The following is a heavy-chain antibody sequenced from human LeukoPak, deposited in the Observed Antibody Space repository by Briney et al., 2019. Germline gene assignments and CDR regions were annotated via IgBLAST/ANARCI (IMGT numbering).Heavy chain of an antibody. CDR2: IWYDGSNK. CDR1: GFTFSSYG. J-gene: IGHJ4*02. D-gene: IGHD3-3*01. V-gene: IGHV3-33*03. Sequence: PGGSLRLSCAASGFTFSSYGMHWVRQAPGKGLEWVAVIWYDGSNKYYADSVKGRFTISRDNAKNTLYLQMNSLRAEDTAVYYCAKGRDFWEQPFDYWGQGTLVTVSS. CDR3: AKGRDFWEQPFDY.